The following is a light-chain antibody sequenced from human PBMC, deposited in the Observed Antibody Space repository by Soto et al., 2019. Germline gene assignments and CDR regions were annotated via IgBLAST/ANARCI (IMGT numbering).Light chain of an antibody. CDR2: LAS. J-gene: IGKJ1*01. CDR1: EDISNY. CDR3: QKYDSAPWT. Sequence: DIQMTQSPSTLSGSVGDRVTITCRASEDISNYLAWYQKKPGKVPRPLIFLASSLQSGVPSRFSGSGSGTHFTLIISSLQPEDVATYYCQKYDSAPWTFGQGTKVDIK. V-gene: IGKV1-27*01.